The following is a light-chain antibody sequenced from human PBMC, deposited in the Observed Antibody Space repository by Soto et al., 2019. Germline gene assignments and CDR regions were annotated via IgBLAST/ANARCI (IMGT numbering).Light chain of an antibody. CDR1: QSVLYSSNNKNY. CDR2: WAS. Sequence: DIVMTQSPDSLAVSLGERATINCKSSQSVLYSSNNKNYLAWYQQKPGQPPKLLIYWASTRESGVPDRFSGSGSGXDXXXTIXSLQAEDVAVYYCQQYYSTSWTFGQGTKVEIK. CDR3: QQYYSTSWT. V-gene: IGKV4-1*01. J-gene: IGKJ1*01.